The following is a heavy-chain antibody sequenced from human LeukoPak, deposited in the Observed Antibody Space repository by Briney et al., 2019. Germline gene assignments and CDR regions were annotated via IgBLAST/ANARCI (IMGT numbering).Heavy chain of an antibody. CDR2: INPNSGGT. V-gene: IGHV1-2*02. D-gene: IGHD4-17*01. Sequence: ASVKVSCKASGYTFTGYYMHWVRQAPGQWLEWMGWINPNSGGTNYAQKFQGRVTMTRDTSISTAYMELSRLRSDDTAVYYCARDYGDYLGYAFDIWGQGTMVTVSS. CDR3: ARDYGDYLGYAFDI. J-gene: IGHJ3*02. CDR1: GYTFTGYY.